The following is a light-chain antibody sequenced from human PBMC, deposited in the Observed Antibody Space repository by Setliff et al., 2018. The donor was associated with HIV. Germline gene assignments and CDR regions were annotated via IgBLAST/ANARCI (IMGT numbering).Light chain of an antibody. J-gene: IGLJ1*01. CDR2: SNN. CDR1: NSNIGSNT. CDR3: AAWDDGLNAFYV. Sequence: QSALTQPPSTSGTPGHRVIISCSGNNSNIGSNTVNWYQQLPGTAPKLLIYSNNQRPSGVPDRFSGSKSGTSASLAISGLQSEDEADYYCAAWDDGLNAFYVFGTGTKVPS. V-gene: IGLV1-44*01.